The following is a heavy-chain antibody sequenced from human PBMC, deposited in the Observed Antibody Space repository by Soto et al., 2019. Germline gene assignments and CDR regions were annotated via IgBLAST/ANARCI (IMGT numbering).Heavy chain of an antibody. Sequence: PSETLSLTCTVSGGSISSYYWSWVRQPPGKGLEWVANVNPDGGHQYYVDSVKGRFTISRDNAKNSLFLQMNNLTVEDTAVYYYAEENWASPDSSGQGTLVTVCS. V-gene: IGHV3-7*03. CDR1: GGSISSYY. CDR3: AEENWASPDS. J-gene: IGHJ4*02. CDR2: VNPDGGHQ. D-gene: IGHD7-27*01.